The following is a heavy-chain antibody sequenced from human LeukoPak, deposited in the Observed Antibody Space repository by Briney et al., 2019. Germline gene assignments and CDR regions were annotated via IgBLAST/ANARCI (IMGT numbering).Heavy chain of an antibody. Sequence: SVKVSCKASGGSFSDYPINWVRQAPGQGLEWLGGIIPKYSASNYAQAFQGRVTITADESTNTVYMEMSSLRPDDTAVYYCVRPDRIFGVPAAFDAWGQGTLVAVSS. CDR1: GGSFSDYP. V-gene: IGHV1-69*13. CDR3: VRPDRIFGVPAAFDA. CDR2: IIPKYSAS. D-gene: IGHD3-3*02. J-gene: IGHJ3*01.